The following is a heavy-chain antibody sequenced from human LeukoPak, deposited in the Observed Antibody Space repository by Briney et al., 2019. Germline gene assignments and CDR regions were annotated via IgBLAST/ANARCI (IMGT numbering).Heavy chain of an antibody. J-gene: IGHJ4*02. CDR1: GFTFSSYW. D-gene: IGHD6-6*01. CDR2: IKQDGSEK. CDR3: ARASIAARRQFDY. Sequence: GGSLRLSCAASGFTFSSYWMSWVRQAPGKGLEWVANIKQDGSEKYYVDSVKGRFTNSRDNAKNSLYLQMNSLRAEDTAVYYCARASIAARRQFDYWGQGTLVTVSS. V-gene: IGHV3-7*01.